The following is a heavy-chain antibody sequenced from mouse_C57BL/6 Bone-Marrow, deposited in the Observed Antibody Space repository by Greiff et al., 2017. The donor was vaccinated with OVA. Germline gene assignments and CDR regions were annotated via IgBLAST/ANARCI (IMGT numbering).Heavy chain of an antibody. V-gene: IGHV1-81*01. CDR2: IYPRSGNT. Sequence: QVQLQQSGAELARPGASVKLSCKASGYTFTSYGISWVKQRTGQGLEWIGEIYPRSGNTYYNEKFKGKATLTADKSSSTAYMELRSLTSEDSAVYFRARSHWLLRPSWFAYWGQGTLVTVSA. J-gene: IGHJ3*01. CDR1: GYTFTSYG. CDR3: ARSHWLLRPSWFAY. D-gene: IGHD2-3*01.